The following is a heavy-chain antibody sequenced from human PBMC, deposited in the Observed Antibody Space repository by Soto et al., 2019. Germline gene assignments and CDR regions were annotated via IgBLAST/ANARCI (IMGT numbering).Heavy chain of an antibody. CDR3: ARVGRRSVSNYGIDV. CDR1: GYGFTNFG. J-gene: IGHJ6*02. Sequence: QVQLVQSGAEVKKPGASVKVSCKTSGYGFTNFGISWVRQAPGQGLEWMGWINGHNGNTDYAQSLQDRVTMTPDSSTKTGYMELRNLRYDDTAVYFCARVGRRSVSNYGIDVWGQGTTVTVAS. D-gene: IGHD3-10*01. CDR2: INGHNGNT. V-gene: IGHV1-18*01.